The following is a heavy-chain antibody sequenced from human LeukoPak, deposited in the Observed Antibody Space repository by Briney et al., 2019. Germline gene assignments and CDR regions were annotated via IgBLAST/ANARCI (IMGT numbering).Heavy chain of an antibody. CDR1: GGSISSGDYY. Sequence: SQTLSLTYTVSGGSISSGDYYWSWIRQPPGKGLEWIGYIYYSGSTYYNPSLKSRVTISVDTSKNQFSLKLSSVTAADTAVYYCARWNYDYVWGSYHFNPWGQGTLVTVSS. CDR2: IYYSGST. D-gene: IGHD3-16*01. J-gene: IGHJ5*02. CDR3: ARWNYDYVWGSYHFNP. V-gene: IGHV4-30-4*01.